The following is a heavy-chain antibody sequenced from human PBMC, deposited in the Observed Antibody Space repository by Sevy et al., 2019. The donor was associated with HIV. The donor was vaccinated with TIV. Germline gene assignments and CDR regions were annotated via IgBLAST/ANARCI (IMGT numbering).Heavy chain of an antibody. Sequence: GGSLRLSCAASGFTFSSYSMNWVRQAPGKGLEWFSSISSSSSYIYYADSVKGRFTIPRENAKNSLYLQMNSLRAEDTAVYYCARDETAATAIFDYWGQGTLVTVSS. CDR2: ISSSSSYI. V-gene: IGHV3-21*01. D-gene: IGHD1-1*01. CDR3: ARDETAATAIFDY. J-gene: IGHJ4*02. CDR1: GFTFSSYS.